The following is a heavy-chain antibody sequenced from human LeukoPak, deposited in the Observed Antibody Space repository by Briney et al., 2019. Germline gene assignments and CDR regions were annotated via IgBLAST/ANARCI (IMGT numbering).Heavy chain of an antibody. CDR3: ARLDIARELPQTKYNGFDP. CDR1: DCSISSSSYY. J-gene: IGHJ5*02. CDR2: IYYSGST. V-gene: IGHV4-39*01. Sequence: SQHLSLTCTGSDCSISSSSYYWCWIRQPPGKWMEWIGSIYYSGSTYYNPSLKSRVTISVDTSKNQFSLKLISVTAADTAVYYCARLDIARELPQTKYNGFDPWGQGNLVTASS. D-gene: IGHD3-10*01.